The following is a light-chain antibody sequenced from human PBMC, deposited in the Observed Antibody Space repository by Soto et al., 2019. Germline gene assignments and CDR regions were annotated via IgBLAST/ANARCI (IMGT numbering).Light chain of an antibody. CDR3: QQYNNWPLT. CDR1: QTVRDN. CDR2: GAT. V-gene: IGKV3D-15*01. Sequence: EVVMTQSPATLSVSPGERATLSCRASQTVRDNLGWYQQKPGQPPRLLIYGATTKATSNPARFSGSGSGTEFTLAISRLQSEDFAVYYCQQYNNWPLTFGGGNKVEIK. J-gene: IGKJ4*01.